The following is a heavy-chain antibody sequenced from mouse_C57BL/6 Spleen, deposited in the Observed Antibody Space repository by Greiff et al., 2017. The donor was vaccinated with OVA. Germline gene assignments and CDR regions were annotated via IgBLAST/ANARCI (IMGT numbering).Heavy chain of an antibody. CDR2: ISSGGDYI. CDR1: GFTFSSYA. Sequence: EVKVVESGEGLVKPGGSLKLSCAASGFTFSSYAMSWVRQTPEKRLEWVAYISSGGDYIYYADTVKGRFTISRDNARNTLYLQMSSLKSEDTAMYYCTRDSLYGWFAYWGQGTLVTVSA. V-gene: IGHV5-9-1*02. J-gene: IGHJ3*01. CDR3: TRDSLYGWFAY. D-gene: IGHD1-1*02.